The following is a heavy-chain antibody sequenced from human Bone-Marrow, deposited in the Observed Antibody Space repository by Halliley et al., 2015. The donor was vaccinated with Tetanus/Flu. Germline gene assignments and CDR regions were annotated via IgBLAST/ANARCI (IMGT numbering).Heavy chain of an antibody. J-gene: IGHJ4*02. CDR3: VQATVAAC. Sequence: PGKGLVGVSRNSSGGSSTSYADSVKGRFTISRDNAKNTLYLQMNRLRAGDTAVYYCVQATVAACWGQGTLVTLSS. CDR2: NSSGGSST. D-gene: IGHD4-17*01. V-gene: IGHV3-74*01.